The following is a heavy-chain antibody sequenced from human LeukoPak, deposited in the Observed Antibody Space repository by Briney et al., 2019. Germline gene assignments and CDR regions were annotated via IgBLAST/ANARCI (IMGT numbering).Heavy chain of an antibody. CDR1: GGSFSGYY. J-gene: IGHJ4*02. D-gene: IGHD2-15*01. Sequence: SETLSLTCAVYGGSFSGYYWSWIRQPPGKGLEWIGEINHSGSTNYNPSLKSRVTISVDTSKNQFSLKLSSVTAADTAMYYCAGKGTVVAATFDYWGQGTLVTVSS. CDR2: INHSGST. CDR3: AGKGTVVAATFDY. V-gene: IGHV4-34*01.